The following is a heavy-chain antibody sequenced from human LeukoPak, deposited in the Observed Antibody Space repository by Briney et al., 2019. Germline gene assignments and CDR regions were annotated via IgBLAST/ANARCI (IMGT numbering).Heavy chain of an antibody. CDR2: ISGSGGST. D-gene: IGHD6-19*01. CDR1: GFTFSSYA. J-gene: IGHJ4*02. Sequence: GGSLRLSCAASGFTFSSYAMGWVRQAPGKGLEWVSAISGSGGSTYYADSVKGRFTISRDNSKNTLYLQMNSLRAEDTAVYYCAKSHRSGWSPFDYWGQGTLVTVSS. V-gene: IGHV3-23*01. CDR3: AKSHRSGWSPFDY.